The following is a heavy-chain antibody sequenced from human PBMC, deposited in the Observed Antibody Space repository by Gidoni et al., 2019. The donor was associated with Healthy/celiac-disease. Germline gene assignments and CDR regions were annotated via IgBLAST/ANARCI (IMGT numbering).Heavy chain of an antibody. CDR1: GGSFSGYY. Sequence: QVQLQQWGAGLLKPSETLSLTCAVYGGSFSGYYLRWIRQPPGKGLEWIGEINHSGSTNYNPSHKSRVTISVDTSKNQFSLKLSSVTAADTAVYYGARGSGGYYNGGGRYYYYYYYMDVWGKGTTVTVSS. CDR3: ARGSGGYYNGGGRYYYYYYYMDV. CDR2: INHSGST. V-gene: IGHV4-34*01. J-gene: IGHJ6*03. D-gene: IGHD3-10*01.